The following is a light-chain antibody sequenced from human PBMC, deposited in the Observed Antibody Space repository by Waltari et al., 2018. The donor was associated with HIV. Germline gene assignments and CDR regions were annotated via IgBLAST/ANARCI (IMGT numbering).Light chain of an antibody. CDR3: SSFAGASTYV. J-gene: IGLJ1*01. CDR2: SVN. Sequence: QSALPQPRPVSGSPRPSITIPCTGTGRDAAGYHYVSWHQQRPGGIPKLIIYSVNQRPSGVPARFSGSKSGNTASLTVSGLQPEDEADYYCSSFAGASTYVFGTGTAVTVL. CDR1: GRDAAGYHY. V-gene: IGLV2-11*01.